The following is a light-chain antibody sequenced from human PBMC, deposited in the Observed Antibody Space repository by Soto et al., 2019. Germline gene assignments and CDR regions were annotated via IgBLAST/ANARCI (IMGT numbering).Light chain of an antibody. J-gene: IGLJ2*01. V-gene: IGLV2-8*01. CDR1: SSDVGAYNY. CDR3: SSYAGSLLV. Sequence: QSALTQPPSASGSLGQSVTISCTGSSSDVGAYNYVPWYHQSPDKAPKLLVYQVSKRPSVVPDRFSGSKSGNTASLTVSGLRSEDEGFYYCSSYAGSLLVFGGGTKLTVL. CDR2: QVS.